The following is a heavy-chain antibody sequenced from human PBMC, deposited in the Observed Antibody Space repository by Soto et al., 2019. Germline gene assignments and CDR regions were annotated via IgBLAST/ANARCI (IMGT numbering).Heavy chain of an antibody. Sequence: RGESLKISCKGSGYSFTSYWIGWVRQMPGKGLEWMGIIYPGDSDTRYSPSFQGQVTISADKSISTAYLQWSSLKASDTAMYYCARSYCSSTSCYPWYYYGMDVWGQGTTVTVSS. CDR1: GYSFTSYW. D-gene: IGHD2-2*01. CDR3: ARSYCSSTSCYPWYYYGMDV. J-gene: IGHJ6*02. V-gene: IGHV5-51*01. CDR2: IYPGDSDT.